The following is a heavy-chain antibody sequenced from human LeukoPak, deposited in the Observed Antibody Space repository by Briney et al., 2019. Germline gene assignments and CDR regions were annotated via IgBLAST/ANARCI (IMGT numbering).Heavy chain of an antibody. CDR3: ARDGWQANPEYYYYMDV. D-gene: IGHD1-14*01. Sequence: ASVKVSCKASGYNFTGYYMHWVRQAPGQGLEWMGWINPNSGGTNYAQKFQGRVTMTRDTSISTAYMELSRLRSDDTAVYYCARDGWQANPEYYYYMDVWGKGTTVTISS. V-gene: IGHV1-2*02. J-gene: IGHJ6*03. CDR2: INPNSGGT. CDR1: GYNFTGYY.